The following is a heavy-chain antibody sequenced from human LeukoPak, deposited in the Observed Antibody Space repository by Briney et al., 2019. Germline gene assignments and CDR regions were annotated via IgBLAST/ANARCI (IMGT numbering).Heavy chain of an antibody. J-gene: IGHJ3*02. D-gene: IGHD1-1*01. CDR3: ARWKISFDAFDI. Sequence: WETLSLTCAVYGGSFSGYYWSWIRQPPGKGLEWIGEINHSGSTNYNPSLKSRVTISVDTSKNQFSLKLSSVTAADTAVYYCARWKISFDAFDIWGQGTMVTVSS. CDR2: INHSGST. CDR1: GGSFSGYY. V-gene: IGHV4-34*01.